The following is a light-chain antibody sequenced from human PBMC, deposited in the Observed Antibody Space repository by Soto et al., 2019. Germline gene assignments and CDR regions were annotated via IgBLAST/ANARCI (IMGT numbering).Light chain of an antibody. J-gene: IGLJ2*01. CDR2: SNN. Sequence: QSLMTQHPSASGTPGQRVFISCSGSSSNIGGTNYAYWYQQLPGAAPKLLMHSNNLRPSGVPERISGSKSGTSASLAISGLRSEDEAVYYCASWDDRLGAVIFGGGTKVTVL. V-gene: IGLV1-47*02. CDR3: ASWDDRLGAVI. CDR1: SSNIGGTNY.